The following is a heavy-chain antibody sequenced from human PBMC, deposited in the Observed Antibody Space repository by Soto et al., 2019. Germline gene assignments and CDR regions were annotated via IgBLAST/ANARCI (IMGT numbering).Heavy chain of an antibody. CDR3: TSSSSEPPYYYYGMDV. J-gene: IGHJ6*02. CDR1: GFTFGDYA. CDR2: IRSKAYGGTT. V-gene: IGHV3-49*04. D-gene: IGHD6-6*01. Sequence: GGSLRLSCTASGFTFGDYAMSWVRQAPGKGLEWVGFIRSKAYGGTTEYAASVKGRFTISRDDSKSIAYLQMNSLKTEDAAVYYCTSSSSEPPYYYYGMDVWGQGTTVTVSS.